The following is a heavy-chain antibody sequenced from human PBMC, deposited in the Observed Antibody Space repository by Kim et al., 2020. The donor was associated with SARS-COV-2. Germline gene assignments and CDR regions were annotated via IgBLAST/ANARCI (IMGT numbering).Heavy chain of an antibody. CDR1: GFFLSTDS. CDR3: ASGPIRGGMEV. V-gene: IGHV3-21*01. J-gene: IGHJ6*02. CDR2: ISGDSRFI. Sequence: GGSLRLSCVASGFFLSTDSMHWVRQAPGKGLEWVSSISGDSRFIYYADSVKGRLTISRDNAKKSLYLQMNSLGVEDTAIYFCASGPIRGGMEVWCQGTRVTVSS.